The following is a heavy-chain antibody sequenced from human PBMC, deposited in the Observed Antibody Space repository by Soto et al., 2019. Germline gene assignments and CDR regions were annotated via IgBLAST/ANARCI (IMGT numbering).Heavy chain of an antibody. CDR1: GASISSYY. J-gene: IGHJ4*02. CDR3: ARESGSYDPLDY. Sequence: PSETLSLTCTVSGASISSYYWSWIRQPPGKGLEWIGYIYNSGSTRYNPSLKSRVTISIDTSKSQFSLKMKSVTAADTAMYYCARESGSYDPLDYWGQGTLVTVSS. D-gene: IGHD1-26*01. V-gene: IGHV4-59*01. CDR2: IYNSGST.